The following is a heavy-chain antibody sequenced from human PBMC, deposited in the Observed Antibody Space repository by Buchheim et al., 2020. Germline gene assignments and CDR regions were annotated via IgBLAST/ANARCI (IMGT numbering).Heavy chain of an antibody. Sequence: QLHLQESGSGLVKPSQTLSLTCTVSGDSISRDQYSWGWIRQPPGKGLEWLGYIYHSGNTYYNSSLRSRVAISVDSSRNQFSLNLTSVTAADTAVYYCARGGWTNGYSWGQGIL. J-gene: IGHJ4*02. CDR1: GDSISRDQYS. CDR2: IYHSGNT. CDR3: ARGGWTNGYS. V-gene: IGHV4-30-2*01. D-gene: IGHD5-24*01.